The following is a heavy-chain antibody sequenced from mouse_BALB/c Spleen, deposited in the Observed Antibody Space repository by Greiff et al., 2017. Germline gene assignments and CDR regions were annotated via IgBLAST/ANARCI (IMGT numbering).Heavy chain of an antibody. CDR3: ARDYRYLYWYFDV. J-gene: IGHJ1*01. CDR2: ISYSGST. V-gene: IGHV3-2*02. CDR1: GYSITSDYA. Sequence: EVQLVESGPGLVKPSQSLSLTCTVTGYSITSDYAWNWIRQFPGNKLEWMGYISYSGSTSYNPSLKSRISITRDTSKNQFFLQLNSVTTEDTATYYCARDYRYLYWYFDVWGAGTTVTVSS. D-gene: IGHD2-14*01.